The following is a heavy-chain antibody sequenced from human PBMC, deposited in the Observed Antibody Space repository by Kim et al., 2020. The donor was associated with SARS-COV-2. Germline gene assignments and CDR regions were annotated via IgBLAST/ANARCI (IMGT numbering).Heavy chain of an antibody. V-gene: IGHV4-38-2*02. J-gene: IGHJ4*02. Sequence: SETLSLTCTVSGYSISSGYYWGWIRQPPGKGLEWIGSIYHSGSTYYNPSLKSRVTISVDTSKNQFSLKLSSVTAADTAVYYCAGGAGTTPLDYWGQGTLVTVSS. CDR3: AGGAGTTPLDY. D-gene: IGHD1-7*01. CDR1: GYSISSGYY. CDR2: IYHSGST.